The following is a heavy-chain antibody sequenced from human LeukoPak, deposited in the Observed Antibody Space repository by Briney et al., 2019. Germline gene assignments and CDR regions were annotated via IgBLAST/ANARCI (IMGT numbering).Heavy chain of an antibody. CDR1: GFTFSSYA. D-gene: IGHD3-3*01. CDR3: AKDYRRNSVITIFGS. Sequence: QAGGSLRLSCAASGFTFSSYAMSWVRQAPGKGLEWVSAISGSGGSTYYADSVKGRFTISRDNSKNTLYLQMNSLRAEDTAVYYCAKDYRRNSVITIFGSWGQGTLVTVSS. J-gene: IGHJ5*02. CDR2: ISGSGGST. V-gene: IGHV3-23*01.